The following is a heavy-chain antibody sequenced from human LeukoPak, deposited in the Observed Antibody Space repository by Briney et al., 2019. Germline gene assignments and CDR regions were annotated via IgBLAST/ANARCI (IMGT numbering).Heavy chain of an antibody. V-gene: IGHV3-21*01. CDR2: ISSSSGHI. CDR3: YCSSTISSGY. Sequence: SGGSLRLSCEASGFTFSSSGMNWVRQAPGKGLEWVSFISSSSGHINYADSVKGRFTISRDNAKNSLYLQMNSLRAEDTAVYYCYCSSTISSGYWGQGTLVTVSP. J-gene: IGHJ4*02. D-gene: IGHD2-2*01. CDR1: GFTFSSSG.